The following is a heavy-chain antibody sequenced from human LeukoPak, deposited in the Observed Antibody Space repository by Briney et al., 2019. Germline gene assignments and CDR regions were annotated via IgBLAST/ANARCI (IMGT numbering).Heavy chain of an antibody. V-gene: IGHV4-59*01. J-gene: IGHJ3*02. CDR3: ARERLWFGELGAFDI. D-gene: IGHD3-10*01. Sequence: SETLSLTRPVSGGSISSYYWSWIRQPPGKGLEWIGYIYYSGSTNYNPSLKSRVTISVDTSKNQFSLKLSSVTTADTAVYYWARERLWFGELGAFDIWGQGTMVTVSS. CDR2: IYYSGST. CDR1: GGSISSYY.